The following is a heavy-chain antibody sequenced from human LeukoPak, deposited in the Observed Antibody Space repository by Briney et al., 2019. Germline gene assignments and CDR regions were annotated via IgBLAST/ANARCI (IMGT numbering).Heavy chain of an antibody. V-gene: IGHV4-39*01. CDR2: IYYSGST. D-gene: IGHD3-9*01. J-gene: IGHJ4*02. CDR3: ARLRYFDWPTFDY. CDR1: GGSISSSSYY. Sequence: PSETLSLTCTVSGGSISSSSYYWGWIRQPPGKGLEWIGSIYYSGSTYYNPSLKSRVAISVDTSKNQFSLKLSSVTAADTAVYYCARLRYFDWPTFDYWGQGTLVTVSS.